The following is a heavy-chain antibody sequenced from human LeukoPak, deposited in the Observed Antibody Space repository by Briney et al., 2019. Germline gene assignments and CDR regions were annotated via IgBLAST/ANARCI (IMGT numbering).Heavy chain of an antibody. V-gene: IGHV3-23*01. CDR1: GFTFSSHA. J-gene: IGHJ3*02. CDR3: ARDRALRITMVRGVISYYGGAFDI. CDR2: ISGSGGST. D-gene: IGHD3-10*01. Sequence: PGGSLRLSCAASGFTFSSHAMSWVRQAPGKGLEWVSAISGSGGSTYYADSVKGRFTISRDNSKNTLYLQMNSLRAEDAAVYYCARDRALRITMVRGVISYYGGAFDIWGQGTMVTVSS.